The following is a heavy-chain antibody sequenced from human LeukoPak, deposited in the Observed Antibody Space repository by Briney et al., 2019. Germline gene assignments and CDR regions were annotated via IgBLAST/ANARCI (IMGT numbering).Heavy chain of an antibody. Sequence: GGSLRLSCAASGFTFRRYWMHWVRQAPGKGPVWVSRINTDGSDTIYADSVKGRFTISRDNAKNTLFLQMYSLRAEDTAVYYCARDESVTGPTTFDYWGQGTLVTVSS. J-gene: IGHJ4*02. CDR2: INTDGSDT. V-gene: IGHV3-74*01. CDR3: ARDESVTGPTTFDY. D-gene: IGHD6-19*01. CDR1: GFTFRRYW.